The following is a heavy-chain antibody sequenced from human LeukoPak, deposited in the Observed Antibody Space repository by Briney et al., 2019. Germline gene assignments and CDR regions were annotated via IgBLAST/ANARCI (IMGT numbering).Heavy chain of an antibody. CDR1: GGSFSGYY. D-gene: IGHD2-15*01. V-gene: IGHV4-34*01. CDR3: ARGVCSGGSCYSEWNY. CDR2: INYSGST. Sequence: PSETLSLTCAVYGGSFSGYYWSWIRQPPGKGLEWIGEINYSGSTKYNPSLKRRVTISVDTSKNQFSLKLNSVTAADTAVYYRARGVCSGGSCYSEWNYWGQGTLVTVSS. J-gene: IGHJ4*02.